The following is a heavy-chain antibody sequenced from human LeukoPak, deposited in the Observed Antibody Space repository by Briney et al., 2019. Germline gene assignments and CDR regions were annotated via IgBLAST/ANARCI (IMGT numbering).Heavy chain of an antibody. Sequence: PGGSLRLSCVASGFTYSSYSMNWVRQAPGKGLEWVSSISSSSSYIYYADSVKGRFTISRDNAKNSLYLQMNSLRAEDTAVYYCARDLRCSGGSCYSMWFNAFDIWGQGTMVTVSS. J-gene: IGHJ3*02. CDR1: GFTYSSYS. CDR2: ISSSSSYI. D-gene: IGHD2-15*01. CDR3: ARDLRCSGGSCYSMWFNAFDI. V-gene: IGHV3-21*01.